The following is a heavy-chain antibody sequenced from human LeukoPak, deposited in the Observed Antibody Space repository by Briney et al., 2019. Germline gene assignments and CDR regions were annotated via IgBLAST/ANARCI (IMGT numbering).Heavy chain of an antibody. D-gene: IGHD3-10*01. J-gene: IGHJ4*02. Sequence: PSETLSLTCTVSGGSISSGDYYWSWIRQPPGKGLEWIGYIYYSGSTYYNPSLKSRVTISVDVSKNQFSLKLSSVTAAGTAVYYCARSYYGSGSYYNALFDYWGQGTLVTVSS. CDR1: GGSISSGDYY. CDR2: IYYSGST. CDR3: ARSYYGSGSYYNALFDY. V-gene: IGHV4-30-4*02.